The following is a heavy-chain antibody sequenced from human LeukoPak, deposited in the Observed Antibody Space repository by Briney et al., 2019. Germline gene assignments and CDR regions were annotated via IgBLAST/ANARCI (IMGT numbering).Heavy chain of an antibody. V-gene: IGHV3-33*01. CDR3: AXXXTLXTAMVMDY. CDR2: IWYDGSNK. CDR1: GFTFSSYG. Sequence: GRSLRLSCAASGFTFSSYGMHWVRQAPGKGLEWVAVIWYDGSNKYYADSVKGRFTISRDNSKNTLYLQMNSLRAEDTAVYYCAXXXTLXTAMVMDYWGQGTLVXVSS. D-gene: IGHD5-18*01. J-gene: IGHJ4*02.